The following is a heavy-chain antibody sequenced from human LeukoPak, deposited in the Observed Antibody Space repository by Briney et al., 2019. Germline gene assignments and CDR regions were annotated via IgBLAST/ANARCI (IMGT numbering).Heavy chain of an antibody. J-gene: IGHJ4*02. CDR2: IYYSGST. D-gene: IGHD3-10*01. CDR3: ARSGSGSYIDY. Sequence: SETLSLTCTVSGGSISSGDYYWSWIRQPPGKGLEWIGYIYYSGSTYYNPSLKSRVTISVDTSKNQFSLKLSSVTAADTAVYYCARSGSGSYIDYWGQGTLVTVSS. CDR1: GGSISSGDYY. V-gene: IGHV4-30-4*01.